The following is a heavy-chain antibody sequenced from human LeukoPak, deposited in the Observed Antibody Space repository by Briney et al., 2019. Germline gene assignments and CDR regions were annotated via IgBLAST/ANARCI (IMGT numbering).Heavy chain of an antibody. V-gene: IGHV4-34*01. D-gene: IGHD2-15*01. CDR1: GGSFSGYY. CDR3: ARGHEGVVVAATNWFDP. J-gene: IGHJ5*02. CDR2: INHSGST. Sequence: SETLSLTCAVYGGSFSGYYWSWLRQPPGKGLEWIGEINHSGSTNYNPSLKSRVTISVDTSKNQFSLKLSSVTAADTAVYYCARGHEGVVVAATNWFDPWGQGTLVTVSS.